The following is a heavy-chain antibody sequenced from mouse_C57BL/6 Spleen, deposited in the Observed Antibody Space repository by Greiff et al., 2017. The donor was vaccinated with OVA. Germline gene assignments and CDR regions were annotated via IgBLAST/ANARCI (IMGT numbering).Heavy chain of an antibody. Sequence: VQLKESGAELVRPGASVKLSCTASGFNITDDYMHWVKQGPEQGLEWIGWIDPENGDTEYASKFQGKATITADTSSNTAYLQLSSLTSEDTAVYYCTTYGSSDYWGQGTTLTVSS. CDR1: GFNITDDY. V-gene: IGHV14-4*01. CDR2: IDPENGDT. J-gene: IGHJ2*01. CDR3: TTYGSSDY. D-gene: IGHD1-1*01.